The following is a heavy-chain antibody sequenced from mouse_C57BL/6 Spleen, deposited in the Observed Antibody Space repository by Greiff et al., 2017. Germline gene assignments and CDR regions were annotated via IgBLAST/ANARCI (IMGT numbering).Heavy chain of an antibody. D-gene: IGHD2-10*01. V-gene: IGHV1-80*01. CDR3: ATLLLSRLAMDY. CDR2: IYPGDGDT. Sequence: QVQLQQSGAELVKPGASVKISCKASGYAFSSYWMNWVKQRPGKGLEWLGQIYPGDGDTNYNGKFKGKATLTADKSSSTAYMQLSSLTSEDSAVYFCATLLLSRLAMDYWGQGTSVTVSS. J-gene: IGHJ4*01. CDR1: GYAFSSYW.